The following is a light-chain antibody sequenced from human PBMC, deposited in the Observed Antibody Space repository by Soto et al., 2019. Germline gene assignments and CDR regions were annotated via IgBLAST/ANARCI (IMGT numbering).Light chain of an antibody. CDR1: ESVLYSSNNKNY. CDR2: WAS. V-gene: IGKV4-1*01. Sequence: DIVMTQSPDSLAVSLGERATINCKSSESVLYSSNNKNYLAWYQQKAGQPPKLLIYWASTRVSGVPDRFSGSGSGNDFTLTISSLQAEDVALYYCQQYNSTPLTFGGGTKVEIK. J-gene: IGKJ4*01. CDR3: QQYNSTPLT.